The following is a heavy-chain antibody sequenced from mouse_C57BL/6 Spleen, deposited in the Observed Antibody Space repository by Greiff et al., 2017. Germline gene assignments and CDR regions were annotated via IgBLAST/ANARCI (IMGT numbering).Heavy chain of an antibody. V-gene: IGHV1-15*01. Sequence: VHLVESGAELVRPGASVTLSCKASGYTFTDYEMHWVKQTPVHGLEWIGAIDPETGGTAYNQKFKGKAILTADKSSSTAYMELRSLTSEDSAVYYCTRSGYDYDGGGYAMDYWGQGTSVTVSS. CDR2: IDPETGGT. J-gene: IGHJ4*01. CDR1: GYTFTDYE. CDR3: TRSGYDYDGGGYAMDY. D-gene: IGHD2-4*01.